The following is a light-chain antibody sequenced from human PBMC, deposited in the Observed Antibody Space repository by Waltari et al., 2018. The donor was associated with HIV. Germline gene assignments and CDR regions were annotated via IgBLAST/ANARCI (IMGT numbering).Light chain of an antibody. CDR1: KLGDKY. CDR3: QAWDSSNV. J-gene: IGLJ2*01. Sequence: SYELTQPPSVSVSPGQTASITCSGDKLGDKYACWYQQMPGQAPVRVSAPGSKRHGGSPERFSGVNCGKTGTLASSGPQAMGEADYYCQAWDSSNVFGGGTKLTVL. V-gene: IGLV3-1*01. CDR2: PGS.